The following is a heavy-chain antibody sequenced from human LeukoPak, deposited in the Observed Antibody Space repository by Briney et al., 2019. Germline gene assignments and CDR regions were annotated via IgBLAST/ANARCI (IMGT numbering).Heavy chain of an antibody. V-gene: IGHV4-39*01. Sequence: SETLSLTCTVSGGSISSSSYYWGWIRQPPGKGLEWIGSIYYSGSTYYNPSLKSRVTISVETSKHQFSLKLSSVTAAHTAVYHCARRRPDYGGPLDYWGQGTLVTVSS. CDR1: GGSISSSSYY. D-gene: IGHD4-17*01. J-gene: IGHJ4*02. CDR3: ARRRPDYGGPLDY. CDR2: IYYSGST.